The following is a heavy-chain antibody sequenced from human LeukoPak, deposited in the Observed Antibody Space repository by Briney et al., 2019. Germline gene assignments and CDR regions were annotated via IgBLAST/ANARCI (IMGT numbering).Heavy chain of an antibody. D-gene: IGHD3-9*01. CDR2: INPNGGST. CDR3: ARARQNPYFEERRRGNWFDP. CDR1: GYTFTSYH. Sequence: ASVKVSCKASGYTFTSYHIHWVRQALGQGLEWMGIINPNGGSTSYAQKFQGRVTMTRDMSTSTVYMELSSLRSEDTAVYYCARARQNPYFEERRRGNWFDPWGQGTLVTVSS. V-gene: IGHV1-46*01. J-gene: IGHJ5*02.